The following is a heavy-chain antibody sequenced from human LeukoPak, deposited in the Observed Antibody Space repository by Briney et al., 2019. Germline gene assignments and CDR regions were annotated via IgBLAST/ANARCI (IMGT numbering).Heavy chain of an antibody. J-gene: IGHJ4*02. CDR1: GGSISTYY. CDR2: IYYSGTT. Sequence: SETLSLTCTVSGGSISTYYWSWIRQPPGKGLEWIGYIYYSGTTNYNPSLKSRVTISVDTSKNQFSLKLSSVTAADTAVYYCARRYCSGGSCYSGFDYWGQGTLVTVSS. V-gene: IGHV4-59*01. CDR3: ARRYCSGGSCYSGFDY. D-gene: IGHD2-15*01.